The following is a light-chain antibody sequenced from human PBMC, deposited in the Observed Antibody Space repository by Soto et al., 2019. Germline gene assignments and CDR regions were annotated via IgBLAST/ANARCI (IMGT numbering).Light chain of an antibody. J-gene: IGLJ3*02. CDR3: QSYDRSLSGWV. CDR2: GNN. CDR1: SSNFAAGYD. Sequence: QSVLTQPPSVSGAPGQRVTISCTGTSSNFAAGYDVHWYQQLPGTAPKLVIYGNNNRPSGIPDRFSGSKSGTSASLAITGLQAEDEADYYCQSYDRSLSGWVFGGGTQLTVL. V-gene: IGLV1-40*01.